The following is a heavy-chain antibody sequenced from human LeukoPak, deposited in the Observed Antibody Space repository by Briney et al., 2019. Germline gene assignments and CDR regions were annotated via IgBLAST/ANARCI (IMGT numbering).Heavy chain of an antibody. CDR1: GGSFSFYY. CDR3: ARVGYDYVWGSYRPRFDY. J-gene: IGHJ4*02. Sequence: SETLSLTCAVYGGSFSFYYWGWIRQPPGKGRGWIGEINHSGSTNYNPSLKSRVTISVDTSKNQFSLTLSSVTAADTAVYYCARVGYDYVWGSYRPRFDYWGQGTLVTVSS. D-gene: IGHD3-16*01. V-gene: IGHV4-34*01. CDR2: INHSGST.